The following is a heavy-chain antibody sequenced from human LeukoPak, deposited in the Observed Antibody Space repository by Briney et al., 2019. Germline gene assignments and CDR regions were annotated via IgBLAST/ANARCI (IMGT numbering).Heavy chain of an antibody. CDR2: ISGSGRTI. D-gene: IGHD2/OR15-2a*01. J-gene: IGHJ6*02. V-gene: IGHV3-48*03. Sequence: GGSLRLSCAASGFIFRSHDMNWVRQARGKGLEWASYISGSGRTIHYADSVKGRFTISRDNAKNSLYLQMNSLRAEDTAVYYCARDYFTEVFGYYSGIDVWGQGTTVTVSS. CDR3: ARDYFTEVFGYYSGIDV. CDR1: GFIFRSHD.